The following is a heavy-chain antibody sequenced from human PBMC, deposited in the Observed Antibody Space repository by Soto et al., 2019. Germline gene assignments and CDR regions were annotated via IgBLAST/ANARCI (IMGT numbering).Heavy chain of an antibody. CDR1: GFVFSNFG. D-gene: IGHD6-19*01. V-gene: IGHV3-33*01. CDR2: IWYDGSKQ. Sequence: PGGSLRLSCVVSGFVFSNFGMHWVRQAPDKGLEWLAVIWYDGSKQYYGDSVKGRFTISRHNSKNTLYLQMNSLRAEDTAVYYCARANSSGWYYFDYWGQGTLVTVSS. CDR3: ARANSSGWYYFDY. J-gene: IGHJ4*02.